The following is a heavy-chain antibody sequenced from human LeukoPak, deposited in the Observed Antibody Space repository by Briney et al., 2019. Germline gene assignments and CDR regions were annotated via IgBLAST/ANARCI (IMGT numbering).Heavy chain of an antibody. Sequence: ASVKVSCKESRDMLNTDHIHWVRQAPGEGLEWMGVINAGGEDPKFAQNFQGRVDLTWDTSTNTIYMELARLRSEDTAVYYCTRAKVPPRPTWFGSWGQGTLVTVSS. V-gene: IGHV1-46*02. CDR2: INAGGEDP. CDR1: RDMLNTDH. CDR3: TRAKVPPRPTWFGS. J-gene: IGHJ5*01. D-gene: IGHD3-10*01.